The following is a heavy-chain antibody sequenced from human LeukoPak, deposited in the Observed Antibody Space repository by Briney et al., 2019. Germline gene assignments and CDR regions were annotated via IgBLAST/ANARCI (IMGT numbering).Heavy chain of an antibody. J-gene: IGHJ4*02. CDR2: IKQDGSEK. V-gene: IGHV3-7*01. D-gene: IGHD2-2*01. CDR1: GFTFSSYW. CDR3: AKDMDCSSINCHSTNYFDY. Sequence: SGGSLRLSCAASGFTFSSYWMSWVRQAPGKGLEWVANIKQDGSEKYYGDSVKGRFTISRENSENTLYLQMNSLGAEDTAVYYCAKDMDCSSINCHSTNYFDYWGQGTPVTVSS.